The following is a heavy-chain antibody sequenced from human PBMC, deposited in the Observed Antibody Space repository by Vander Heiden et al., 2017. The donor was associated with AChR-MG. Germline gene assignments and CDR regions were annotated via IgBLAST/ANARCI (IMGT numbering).Heavy chain of an antibody. CDR1: GGSICSYY. D-gene: IGHD3-22*01. CDR2: IYYSGST. Sequence: QVQLHESGPGLVKPSETLSLTCPAAGGSICSYYWSWIRQPPGKGLEWIGYIYYSGSTNYNPSLKSRVTISVDTSKNQFSLKLSSVTAADTAVYYCARVRAIVVVTPFDAFDIWGQGTMVTVSS. V-gene: IGHV4-59*01. J-gene: IGHJ3*02. CDR3: ARVRAIVVVTPFDAFDI.